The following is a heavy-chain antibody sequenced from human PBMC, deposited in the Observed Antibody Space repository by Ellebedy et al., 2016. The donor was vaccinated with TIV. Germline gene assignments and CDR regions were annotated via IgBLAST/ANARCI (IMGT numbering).Heavy chain of an antibody. CDR1: GFTFSYYA. J-gene: IGHJ4*02. Sequence: PGGSLRLSCTASGFTFSYYAMSWIRQAPGRGLEWVSTVSYTGAATYFADSVKGRFTISSDNSKNTLYLHMDSLRAADTAIYYCAKVMTGYSYAPDDFWGQGTLVTVSS. CDR3: AKVMTGYSYAPDDF. CDR2: VSYTGAAT. V-gene: IGHV3-23*01. D-gene: IGHD5-18*01.